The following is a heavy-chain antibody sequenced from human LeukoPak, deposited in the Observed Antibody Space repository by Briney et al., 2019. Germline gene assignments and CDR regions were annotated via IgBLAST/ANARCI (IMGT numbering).Heavy chain of an antibody. D-gene: IGHD3-9*01. CDR1: GGSISYSSYY. CDR3: AREATHDDRGFDY. J-gene: IGHJ4*02. Sequence: PSETLSLTCTVSGGSISYSSYYWDWIRQPPGKGLEWIGSIYYSGSTYYTPSLKSRVTISVDTSKNQFSLKLSSVTAADTAVYYCAREATHDDRGFDYWGQGTLVTVSS. CDR2: IYYSGST. V-gene: IGHV4-39*02.